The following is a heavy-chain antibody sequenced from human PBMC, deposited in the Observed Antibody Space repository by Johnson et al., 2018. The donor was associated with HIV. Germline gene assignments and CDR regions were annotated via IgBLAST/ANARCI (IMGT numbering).Heavy chain of an antibody. V-gene: IGHV3-30*04. CDR3: ATSTASDAFDI. D-gene: IGHD1-1*01. CDR2: ISYDGSNK. J-gene: IGHJ3*02. CDR1: GFAFSSYA. Sequence: QVHLVESGGGVVQPGRSLRLSCAASGFAFSSYAMHWVRQAPGKGLEWVAVISYDGSNKYYADSVKGRFTISRDNSKNTLYLQMNSLRAEDTAVYYCATSTASDAFDIWGQGTMVTVSS.